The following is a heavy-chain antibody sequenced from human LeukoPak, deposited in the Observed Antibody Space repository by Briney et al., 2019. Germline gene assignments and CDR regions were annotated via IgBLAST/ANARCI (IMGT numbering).Heavy chain of an antibody. CDR3: ARTWDRFDP. CDR1: GFSFSDYY. J-gene: IGHJ5*02. CDR2: ISGSSRTI. Sequence: GGSLRLSCAASGFSFSDYYMSWIRQAPGKGLEWLSYISGSSRTIYFADSVKGRFTISRDNAKNSLYLQMNRLTAEDTALYYCARTWDRFDPWGQGTLSPSPQ. V-gene: IGHV3-11*01. D-gene: IGHD1-26*01.